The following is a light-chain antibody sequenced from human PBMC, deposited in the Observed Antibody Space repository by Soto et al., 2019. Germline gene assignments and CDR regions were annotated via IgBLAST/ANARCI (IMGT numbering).Light chain of an antibody. CDR3: ETWDSNTHV. CDR2: LEGSGSY. J-gene: IGLJ3*02. V-gene: IGLV4-60*02. Sequence: QPVLTQSSSASASLGSSVKLTCTLSSGHSSYIIAWHQQQPGKAPRYLMKLEGSGSYNKGSGVPDRFSGSSSGADRYLTISNPQFEDEANYYCETWDSNTHVFGGGTKLTVL. CDR1: SGHSSYI.